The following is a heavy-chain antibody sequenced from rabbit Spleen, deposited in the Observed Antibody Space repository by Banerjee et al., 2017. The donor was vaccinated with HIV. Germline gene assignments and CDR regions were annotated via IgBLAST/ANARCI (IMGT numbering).Heavy chain of an antibody. CDR1: GFSFRRSYW. Sequence: QEQLEESGGDLVKPEGSLTVTCTASGFSFRRSYWMSWVRQAPGKGLEWIGRIGGGSDRTDYASWAKGRFTISKTSSTTVTLQMTSLRVADTAIYFCARHNLGIDLWGPGTLVTVS. D-gene: IGHD5-1*01. CDR3: ARHNLGIDL. CDR2: IGGGSDRT. J-gene: IGHJ4*01. V-gene: IGHV1S45*01.